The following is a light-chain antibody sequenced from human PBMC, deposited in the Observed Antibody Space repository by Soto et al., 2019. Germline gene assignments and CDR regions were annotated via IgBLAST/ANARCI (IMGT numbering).Light chain of an antibody. Sequence: EIVLTQSPGTLSLSPGERATLSCRASQSVSSSYLAWYQQKPGQAPRLLIYGASRRATGIPDRFSGSGSGTDFTLTISRLEPEDCAVYYCQQYGSSLRTFGQGPKVEIK. CDR2: GAS. J-gene: IGKJ1*01. CDR1: QSVSSSY. V-gene: IGKV3-20*01. CDR3: QQYGSSLRT.